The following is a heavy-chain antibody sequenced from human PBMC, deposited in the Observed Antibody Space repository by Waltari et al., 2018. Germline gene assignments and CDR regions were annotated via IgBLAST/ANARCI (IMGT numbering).Heavy chain of an antibody. D-gene: IGHD7-27*01. CDR1: GGSISSYY. V-gene: IGHV4-59*01. CDR3: ARSFWGPIDY. J-gene: IGHJ4*02. Sequence: QVQLQESGPGLVKPSETLSLPCTVSGGSISSYYWSWIRQPPGKGLEWIGYIYYSGSTNYNPSLKSRVTISVDTSKNQFSLKLSSVTAADTAVYYCARSFWGPIDYWGQGTLVTVSS. CDR2: IYYSGST.